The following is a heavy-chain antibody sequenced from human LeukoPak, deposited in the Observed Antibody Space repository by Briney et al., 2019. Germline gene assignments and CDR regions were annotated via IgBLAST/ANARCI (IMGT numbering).Heavy chain of an antibody. D-gene: IGHD3-22*01. CDR2: IRSKANSYAT. J-gene: IGHJ4*02. Sequence: GGSLRLSCAASGFTFSDSTMHWVRQASGKGLEWVGRIRSKANSYATAYAASVEGRFTISRDDSKNTAYLQMNSLRTEDTAVYYCSRAYDTSGYYYIDYWGQGTLVTVPS. CDR1: GFTFSDST. V-gene: IGHV3-73*01. CDR3: SRAYDTSGYYYIDY.